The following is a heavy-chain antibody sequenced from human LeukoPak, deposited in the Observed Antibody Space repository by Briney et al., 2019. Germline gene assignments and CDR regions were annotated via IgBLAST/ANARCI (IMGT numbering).Heavy chain of an antibody. CDR2: INTNTGNP. J-gene: IGHJ4*02. Sequence: ASVKVSCKASGYTFSSYTMNWVRQAPGQGLEWMGWINTNTGNPTYAQDYTGRFVFSLDTSVSTTYLQISRLKAEDTAVYYCARAVEMATILPFDYWGQGTLVTVSS. CDR3: ARAVEMATILPFDY. CDR1: GYTFSSYT. D-gene: IGHD5-24*01. V-gene: IGHV7-4-1*02.